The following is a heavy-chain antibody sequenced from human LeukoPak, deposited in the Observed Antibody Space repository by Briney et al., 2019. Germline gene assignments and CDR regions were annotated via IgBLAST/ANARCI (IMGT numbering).Heavy chain of an antibody. CDR2: INHSGST. V-gene: IGHV4-61*01. D-gene: IGHD1-26*01. J-gene: IGHJ4*02. CDR3: ARGIVGATMSSDLLTKDY. Sequence: SETLSLTCTVSGGSVSSGSYYWSWIRQPPGKGLEWIGEINHSGSTNYNPSLKSRVTISVDTSKNQFSLKLSSVTAADTAVYYCARGIVGATMSSDLLTKDYWGQGTLVTVSS. CDR1: GGSVSSGSYY.